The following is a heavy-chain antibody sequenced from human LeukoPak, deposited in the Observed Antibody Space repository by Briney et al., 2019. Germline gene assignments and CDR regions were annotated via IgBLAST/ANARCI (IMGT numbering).Heavy chain of an antibody. J-gene: IGHJ4*02. D-gene: IGHD5-18*01. CDR3: AKDSGYSYGHGLDY. Sequence: GGSLRLSCAASGFTFDDYAMHWVRQAPGKGLEWVSLISWDGGSTYYADSVKGRFTISRDNSKNTLFLQMNSLRAEDTAVYYCAKDSGYSYGHGLDYWGQGTLVTVSS. CDR1: GFTFDDYA. V-gene: IGHV3-43D*03. CDR2: ISWDGGST.